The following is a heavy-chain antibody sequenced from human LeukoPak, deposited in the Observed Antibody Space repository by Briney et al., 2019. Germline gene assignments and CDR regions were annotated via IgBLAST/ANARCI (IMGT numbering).Heavy chain of an antibody. V-gene: IGHV4-59*08. CDR3: ARSQYYYYYMDV. CDR2: IYYSGST. Sequence: SQTLSLTCTVSGGSISSYYWSWIRQPPGKGLEWIGYIYYSGSTNYNPSLKSRVTISVDTSKNQFSLKLSSVTAADTAVYYCARSQYYYYYMDVWGKGTTVTVSS. J-gene: IGHJ6*03. CDR1: GGSISSYY.